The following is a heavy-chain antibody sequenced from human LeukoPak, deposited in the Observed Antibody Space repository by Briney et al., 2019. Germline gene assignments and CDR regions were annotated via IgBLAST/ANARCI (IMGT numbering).Heavy chain of an antibody. J-gene: IGHJ5*02. CDR3: VRGGCTSCYDADS. CDR1: GFTFSSYW. CDR2: IKSDGSTA. D-gene: IGHD2-2*01. Sequence: GGSLRLSCAASGFTFSSYWMHWVRQSPGKGLVWVSRIKSDGSTASYADSVKGRFTISRDNAKNTLYLQTNSLRAEDTAMYYCVRGGCTSCYDADSWGQGTLVTVSS. V-gene: IGHV3-74*01.